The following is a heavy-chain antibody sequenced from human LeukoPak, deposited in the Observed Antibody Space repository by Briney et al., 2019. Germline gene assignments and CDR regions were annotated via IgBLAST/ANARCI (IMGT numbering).Heavy chain of an antibody. CDR3: ARDVGYCSSTSCSGQFD. J-gene: IGHJ4*02. CDR2: MDPNSGNT. Sequence: ASVKVSCKASGYTFTIYDINWVRQATGQGLEWMGWMDPNSGNTGYAQKFQGRVTMTRNTSISTAYMELSSLRSEDTAVYYCARDVGYCSSTSCSGQFDWGQGTLVTVSS. D-gene: IGHD2-2*01. CDR1: GYTFTIYD. V-gene: IGHV1-8*01.